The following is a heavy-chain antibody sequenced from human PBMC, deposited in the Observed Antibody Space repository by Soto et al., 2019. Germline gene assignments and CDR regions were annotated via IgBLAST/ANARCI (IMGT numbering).Heavy chain of an antibody. D-gene: IGHD3-16*01. CDR2: INPSSGST. V-gene: IGHV1-46*01. CDR3: AREMYTTRGSPFDY. J-gene: IGHJ4*02. Sequence: QVQPGQAGAEVEKPGAPVKGSCKASGYPFTSYYVHWVPQAPGQGPGWVGFINPSSGSTSYAQKFQGRVTMTRDTSTSTVYMEVSSLRSEDTAVYYCAREMYTTRGSPFDYWGQRTLVTVSS. CDR1: GYPFTSYY.